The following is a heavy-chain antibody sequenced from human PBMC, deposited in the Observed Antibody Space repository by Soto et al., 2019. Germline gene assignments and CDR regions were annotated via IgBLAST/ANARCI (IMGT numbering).Heavy chain of an antibody. CDR1: GFTFSSYA. CDR2: ISYDGSNK. D-gene: IGHD6-19*01. V-gene: IGHV3-30*04. CDR3: ARDLRPSGFDY. Sequence: GGSLRLSCAASGFTFSSYAMHWVRQAPGKGLEWVAVISYDGSNKYYADSVKGRFTISRDNSKNTLYLQMNSLRAEDTAVYYCARDLRPSGFDYWGQGTLVTVSS. J-gene: IGHJ4*02.